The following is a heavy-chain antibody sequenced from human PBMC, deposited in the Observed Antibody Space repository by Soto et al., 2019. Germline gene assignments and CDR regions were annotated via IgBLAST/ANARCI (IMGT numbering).Heavy chain of an antibody. D-gene: IGHD3-3*01. CDR3: TRRRITIFGVVIKNPLDY. J-gene: IGHJ4*02. Sequence: SETLSLTCTVSGGSISSSSYYWGWIRQPPGKGLEWIGSIYYSGSTYYNPSLKSRVTISVDTSKNRFSLKLSSVTAADTAVYYCTRRRITIFGVVIKNPLDYWGQGTLVTVSS. V-gene: IGHV4-39*01. CDR1: GGSISSSSYY. CDR2: IYYSGST.